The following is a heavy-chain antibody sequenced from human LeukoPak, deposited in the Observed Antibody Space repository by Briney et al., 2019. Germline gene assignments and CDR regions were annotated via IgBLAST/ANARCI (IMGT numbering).Heavy chain of an antibody. CDR1: GFTFTDYY. Sequence: GGSLRLSCAASGFTFTDYYMSWIRQAPGKGLEWVSVIYSGGSTYYADSVKGRFTISRDNSKNTLYLQMNSLRAEDTAVYYCARDCSSTSCRGGFDPWGQGTLVTVSS. J-gene: IGHJ5*02. V-gene: IGHV3-66*02. CDR2: IYSGGST. D-gene: IGHD2-2*01. CDR3: ARDCSSTSCRGGFDP.